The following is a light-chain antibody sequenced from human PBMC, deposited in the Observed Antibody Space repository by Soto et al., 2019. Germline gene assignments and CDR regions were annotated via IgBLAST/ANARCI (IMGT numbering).Light chain of an antibody. J-gene: IGKJ2*01. CDR3: QQYSSSPYT. CDR1: QSVSSSY. CDR2: GAS. Sequence: EIVLTQSPGTLSLSPGEGATLSCRASQSVSSSYIAWYQQRPGQTPSLLIYGASTRATGIPDRFSGSGSGTHFTLTISRLEPEDFAVYFCQQYSSSPYTFGQGTKVDIK. V-gene: IGKV3-20*01.